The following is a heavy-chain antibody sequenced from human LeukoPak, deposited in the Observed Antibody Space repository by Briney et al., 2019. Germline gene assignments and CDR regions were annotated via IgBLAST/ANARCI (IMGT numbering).Heavy chain of an antibody. CDR2: INHSGST. Sequence: SETLSLTCAVYGGSFSGYYWSWIRQPPGKGLEWIGEINHSGSTNYNPSLKSRVTISVDTSKNQFSLKRSSVTAADTAVYYCARGSRWLVRWYFDLWGRGTLVTVSS. D-gene: IGHD6-19*01. CDR3: ARGSRWLVRWYFDL. V-gene: IGHV4-34*01. J-gene: IGHJ2*01. CDR1: GGSFSGYY.